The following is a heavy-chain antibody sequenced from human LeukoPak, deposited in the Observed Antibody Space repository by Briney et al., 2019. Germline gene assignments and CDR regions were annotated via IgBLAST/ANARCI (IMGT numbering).Heavy chain of an antibody. J-gene: IGHJ4*02. CDR1: GGSLSSSSYY. CDR3: AGGGVIVVFPDY. CDR2: IYYSGST. V-gene: IGHV4-39*01. Sequence: SETLSLTCTVSGGSLSSSSYYWGWIRQPPGKGLEWIGSIYYSGSTYYNPSLESRVTISVDTSKNQFSLKLSSVTAADTAVYYCAGGGVIVVFPDYWGQGTLVTVSS. D-gene: IGHD2-2*01.